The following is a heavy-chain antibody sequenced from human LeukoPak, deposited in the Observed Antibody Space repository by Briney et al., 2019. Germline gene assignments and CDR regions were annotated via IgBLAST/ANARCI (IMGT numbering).Heavy chain of an antibody. CDR2: ISTYNGNT. CDR3: AREGVCGGDCLYYYYYYGMDV. CDR1: GYTFTSNG. Sequence: ASVKVSCKASGYTFTSNGISWVRQAPGQGLEWMGWISTYNGNTNYAQKFQGRVTMTTDTSTSTAYMELRSLRSDDTAVYYCAREGVCGGDCLYYYYYYGMDVWGQGTTVTVSS. J-gene: IGHJ6*02. V-gene: IGHV1-18*01. D-gene: IGHD2-21*02.